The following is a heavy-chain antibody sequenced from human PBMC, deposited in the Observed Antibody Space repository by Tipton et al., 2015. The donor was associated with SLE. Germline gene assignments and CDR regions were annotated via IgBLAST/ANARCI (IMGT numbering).Heavy chain of an antibody. CDR3: SRAMQLGY. CDR1: GFTFRAYW. D-gene: IGHD6-13*01. J-gene: IGHJ4*02. V-gene: IGHV3-74*01. Sequence: SLRLSCATSGFTFRAYWMHWVRQVPGKGLVWISLINADCSHTAYADSVKGRFTISRDNAKSTLFLQLNRLGVDDTAVYFCSRAMQLGYWGQVTL. CDR2: INADCSHT.